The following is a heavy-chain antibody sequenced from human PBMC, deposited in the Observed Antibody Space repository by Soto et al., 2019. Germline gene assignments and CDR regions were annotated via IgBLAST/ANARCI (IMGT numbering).Heavy chain of an antibody. CDR3: ARDLIDYYDSSGAREHYAFDI. CDR2: IYYSGST. CDR1: GGSISSGVYY. D-gene: IGHD3-22*01. Sequence: SENLSLTCTVSGGSISSGVYYWSWIRQQPGNCLEWIGYIYYSGSTYYNPSLKSRVTISVDTSKNQFSLKLSSVTAADTAVYYCARDLIDYYDSSGAREHYAFDIWGQGTMVT. V-gene: IGHV4-31*03. J-gene: IGHJ3*02.